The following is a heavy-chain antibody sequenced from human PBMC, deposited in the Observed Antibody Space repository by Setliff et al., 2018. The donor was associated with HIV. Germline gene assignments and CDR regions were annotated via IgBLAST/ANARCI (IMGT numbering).Heavy chain of an antibody. J-gene: IGHJ6*03. V-gene: IGHV3-48*01. Sequence: GGSLRLSCAASGFTFSSYSMNWVRQAPGKGLEWVSYISSSSSTIYYADSVKGRFTISRDNAKNSLYLQMNSLGAEDTAVYYCARSGGIGNYHWDVWGKGTTVTVSS. CDR3: ARSGGIGNYHWDV. D-gene: IGHD3-16*01. CDR2: ISSSSSTI. CDR1: GFTFSSYS.